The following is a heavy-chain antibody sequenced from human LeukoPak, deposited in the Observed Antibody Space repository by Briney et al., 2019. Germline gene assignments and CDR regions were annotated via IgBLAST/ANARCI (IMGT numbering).Heavy chain of an antibody. CDR2: IKQDGSEK. CDR3: ARAASAKDPYYFDY. J-gene: IGHJ4*02. V-gene: IGHV3-7*01. CDR1: GFTFSSYW. D-gene: IGHD3-3*01. Sequence: GGSLRLSCAASGFTFSSYWMSWVRQAPGKGLEWVANIKQDGSEKYYVDSVKGRFTISRDNAKNSLYLQMNSLRAEDKAVYYCARAASAKDPYYFDYWGQGTLVTVSS.